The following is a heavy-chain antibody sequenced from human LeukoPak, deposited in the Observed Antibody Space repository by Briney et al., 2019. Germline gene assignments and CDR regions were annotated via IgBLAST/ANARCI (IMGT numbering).Heavy chain of an antibody. CDR1: GGFISSYY. CDR3: ARDFYDSSGCHVFDI. Sequence: SETLSLTCTVSGGFISSYYWSWIRLAPGKGLEWIGHIYYSGSTNYNPSLKSRVTLSLDTSKSQFSLKLRSVTAADTAVYYCARDFYDSSGCHVFDIWGQGTMVTVSS. D-gene: IGHD3-22*01. J-gene: IGHJ3*02. CDR2: IYYSGST. V-gene: IGHV4-59*01.